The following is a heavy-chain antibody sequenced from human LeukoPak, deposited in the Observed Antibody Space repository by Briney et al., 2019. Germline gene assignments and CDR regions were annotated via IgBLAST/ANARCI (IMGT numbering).Heavy chain of an antibody. CDR3: ARDGSSGWYGFSATSFDY. CDR1: GYTFTSDG. D-gene: IGHD6-19*01. CDR2: ISAYNGNT. Sequence: GASVKVSCKASGYTFTSDGISWVRQAPGQGLEWMGWISAYNGNTNYAQKLQGRVTMTTDTSTSTAYMELRSLRSDDTAVYYCARDGSSGWYGFSATSFDYWGQGTLVTVSS. J-gene: IGHJ4*02. V-gene: IGHV1-18*01.